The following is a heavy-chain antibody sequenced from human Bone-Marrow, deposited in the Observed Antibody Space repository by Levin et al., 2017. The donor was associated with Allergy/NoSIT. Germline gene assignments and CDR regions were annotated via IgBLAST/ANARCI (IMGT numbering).Heavy chain of an antibody. J-gene: IGHJ4*02. CDR1: GFTISNYG. CDR2: ISGSTENT. V-gene: IGHV3-23*01. D-gene: IGHD5-12*01. Sequence: GESLKISCVGAGFTISNYGMAWVRQAPGKGPEWVSGISGSTENTYYVDSVKGRFTISRDNSKNTIYLQMNSLRAEDRAVYYCARWNGYGDYWGQGTLVTVSS. CDR3: ARWNGYGDY.